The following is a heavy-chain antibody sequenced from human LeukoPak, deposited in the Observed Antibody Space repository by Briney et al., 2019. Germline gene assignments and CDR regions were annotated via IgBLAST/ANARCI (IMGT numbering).Heavy chain of an antibody. CDR2: ISAYNGNT. CDR3: ARDGSIVYSGYQGGYYGMDV. J-gene: IGHJ6*02. Sequence: ASVKVSCKASGYTFTSYGISWVRQAPGQGLEWMGWISAYNGNTNYAQKLQGRVTMTTDTSISTAYMELSRLRSDDTAVYYCARDGSIVYSGYQGGYYGMDVWGQGTTVTVSS. D-gene: IGHD5-12*01. CDR1: GYTFTSYG. V-gene: IGHV1-18*01.